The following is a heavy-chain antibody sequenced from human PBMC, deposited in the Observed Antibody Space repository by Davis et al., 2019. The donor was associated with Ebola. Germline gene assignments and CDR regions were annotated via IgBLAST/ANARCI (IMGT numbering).Heavy chain of an antibody. CDR2: ISVTGGAT. CDR3: ATSRAVVSLFYAFDV. D-gene: IGHD2-2*01. V-gene: IGHV3-23*01. CDR1: GFTFTSYA. Sequence: PGGSLRLSCAASGFTFTSYAMTWVRQAPGKGLEWVSSISVTGGATFYTDSVKGRFTISRDSSKNTLHLQMHSLRAEDTALYFCATSRAVVSLFYAFDVWGRGTMVTVSS. J-gene: IGHJ3*01.